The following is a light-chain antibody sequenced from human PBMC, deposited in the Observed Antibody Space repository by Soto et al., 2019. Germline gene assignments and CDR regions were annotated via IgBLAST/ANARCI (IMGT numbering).Light chain of an antibody. CDR2: GAS. Sequence: EIVLTQSPVTLSLSPGERATLSCGASQSVSNTYLAWYQQKPGQAPRLLIYGASNRATGIPDRFSGSGSGTDFTLTIRRLEPEDFAVYYCQQYGSSGTCGQGTKVDIK. CDR1: QSVSNTY. J-gene: IGKJ1*01. CDR3: QQYGSSGT. V-gene: IGKV3-20*01.